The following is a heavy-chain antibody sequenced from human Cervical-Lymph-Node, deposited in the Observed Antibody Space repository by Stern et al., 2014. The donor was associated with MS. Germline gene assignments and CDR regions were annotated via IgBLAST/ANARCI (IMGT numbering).Heavy chain of an antibody. J-gene: IGHJ4*02. CDR3: ATFDY. CDR1: GYTFTSYA. CDR2: IETKTGNP. Sequence: QLVQSGSELKKPGSSVKVSCKASGYTFTSYAMNWVRQAPGQGLAWMGWIETKTGNPTYAQSFTGRFGFSVAPSFSTAYLQISSLKAEDTAVYYCATFDYWGQGTLVTVSS. V-gene: IGHV7-4-1*02.